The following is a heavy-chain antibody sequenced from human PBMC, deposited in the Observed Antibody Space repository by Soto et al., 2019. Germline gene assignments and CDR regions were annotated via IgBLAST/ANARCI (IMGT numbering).Heavy chain of an antibody. V-gene: IGHV4-39*01. D-gene: IGHD5-18*01. CDR2: IYYSGST. Sequence: QLQLQESGPGLVKPSETLSLTCTVSGGSISSSSYYWGWIRQPPGKGLEWIGSIYYSGSTYYNPSLKSRVTISGETSKNQFSLKLSSVTAADTAVYYCARTNTAMYYFDYWGQGTLVTVSS. J-gene: IGHJ4*02. CDR1: GGSISSSSYY. CDR3: ARTNTAMYYFDY.